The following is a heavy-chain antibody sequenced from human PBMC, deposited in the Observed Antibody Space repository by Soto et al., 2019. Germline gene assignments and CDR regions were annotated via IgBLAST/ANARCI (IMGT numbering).Heavy chain of an antibody. D-gene: IGHD1-1*01. CDR3: ARGRGSSQRWLQLHLDF. Sequence: QVQLVQSGAEVKKPGASVKVSCKASGYTFTSYDINWVRQATGQGLEWMGWMNPNSGNTGYAQKFQGRVTMTRNTSISTAYMEQSSLRSDDTAVYYCARGRGSSQRWLQLHLDFWGQGTRVTVS. CDR1: GYTFTSYD. J-gene: IGHJ4*02. CDR2: MNPNSGNT. V-gene: IGHV1-8*01.